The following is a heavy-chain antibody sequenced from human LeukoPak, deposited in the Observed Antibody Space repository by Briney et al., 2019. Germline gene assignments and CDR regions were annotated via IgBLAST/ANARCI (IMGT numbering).Heavy chain of an antibody. J-gene: IGHJ2*01. CDR3: ARSRDGYNLWYFDL. CDR1: GFTFSSYD. CDR2: IGTAGDT. Sequence: GGSLRLSCAASGFTFSSYDMHWVRQPTGKGLEWVSTIGTAGDTYYPGSVKGRFTISRENAKNYLSLQINSLRAGDTAVYYCARSRDGYNLWYFDLWGRGTLVTVSS. D-gene: IGHD5-24*01. V-gene: IGHV3-13*01.